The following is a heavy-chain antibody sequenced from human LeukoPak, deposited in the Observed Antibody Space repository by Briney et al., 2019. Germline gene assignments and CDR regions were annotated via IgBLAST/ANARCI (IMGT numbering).Heavy chain of an antibody. CDR3: AREGITAAADY. CDR2: ISSSSVTI. V-gene: IGHV3-48*04. CDR1: GFTFSSYT. J-gene: IGHJ4*02. D-gene: IGHD6-13*01. Sequence: GGSLRLSCAASGFTFSSYTMNWVRQAPGKGLEWVSYISSSSVTIYYADSVKGRFTISRDNAKNSLYLQMNSLRAEDTAVYYCAREGITAAADYWGQGTLVTVSS.